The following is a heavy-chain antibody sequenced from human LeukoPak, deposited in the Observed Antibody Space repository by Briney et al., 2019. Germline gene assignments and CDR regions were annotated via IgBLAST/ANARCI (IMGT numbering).Heavy chain of an antibody. J-gene: IGHJ4*02. CDR2: INSDGSFT. CDR3: ARDWPAARYYFDY. Sequence: PGGSLRLSCAASGFTFTSYWMHWVRQVPGKGLVWVSRINSDGSFTNYADSVKGRFTFSRDNAKSTLYLQMNSLRVEDTAVYFCARDWPAARYYFDYWGQGTLVSVSS. CDR1: GFTFTSYW. D-gene: IGHD2-2*01. V-gene: IGHV3-74*01.